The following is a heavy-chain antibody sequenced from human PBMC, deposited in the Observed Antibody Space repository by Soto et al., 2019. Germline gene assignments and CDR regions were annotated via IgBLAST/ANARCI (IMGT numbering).Heavy chain of an antibody. CDR3: AREEVVVAAITYYYYGMDV. CDR1: GFTFSSYS. V-gene: IGHV3-48*02. D-gene: IGHD2-15*01. J-gene: IGHJ6*02. Sequence: EVQLVESGGGLVQPGGSLRLACAASGFTFSSYSMNWVRQAPGKGVEWGSCISSSSSTIYYADIVKGRFTISRDNAKNSLYLQINGLRDDDTAVYYCAREEVVVAAITYYYYGMDVLGQGTTVTVSS. CDR2: ISSSSSTI.